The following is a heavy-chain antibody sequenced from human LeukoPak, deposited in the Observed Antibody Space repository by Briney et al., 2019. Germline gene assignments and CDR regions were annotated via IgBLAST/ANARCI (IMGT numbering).Heavy chain of an antibody. J-gene: IGHJ6*02. Sequence: ASVTVSCTASGYTFTGYYMHWVRQAPGQGLEWMGWINPNSGGTNYAQKFQGRVTMTRDTSISTAYMELSRLRSDDTAVYYCARVGLHAYYYYGMDVWGQGTTVTVSS. V-gene: IGHV1-2*02. CDR1: GYTFTGYY. CDR2: INPNSGGT. CDR3: ARVGLHAYYYYGMDV. D-gene: IGHD3-10*01.